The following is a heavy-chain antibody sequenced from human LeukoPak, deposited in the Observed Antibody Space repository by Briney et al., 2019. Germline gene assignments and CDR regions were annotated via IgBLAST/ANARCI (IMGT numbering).Heavy chain of an antibody. V-gene: IGHV4-34*01. CDR2: INHRTNT. CDR3: ARGAWNDDYGDYDLDY. Sequence: SETLSLTCAVYGGSFSGYYWSWIRQPPGKGLEWIGEINHRTNTNYNPSLKRRVTISVDTSKNQFSLKVRSATAADTAVYYCARGAWNDDYGDYDLDYWSQGALVTVSS. J-gene: IGHJ4*02. CDR1: GGSFSGYY. D-gene: IGHD4-17*01.